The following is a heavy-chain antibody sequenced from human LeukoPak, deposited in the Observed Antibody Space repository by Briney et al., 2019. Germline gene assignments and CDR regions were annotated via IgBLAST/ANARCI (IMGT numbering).Heavy chain of an antibody. CDR1: GYTFTSYD. Sequence: GASVKVSCKASGYTFTSYDINWVRQATGQGLEWMGWMNPNSGNTGYAQQFRGKVTMTRNTSISTAYMELSSLRSEDTAVYYCARKTAQQLVFFDYWGQGTLVTVSS. CDR2: MNPNSGNT. D-gene: IGHD6-13*01. V-gene: IGHV1-8*01. J-gene: IGHJ4*02. CDR3: ARKTAQQLVFFDY.